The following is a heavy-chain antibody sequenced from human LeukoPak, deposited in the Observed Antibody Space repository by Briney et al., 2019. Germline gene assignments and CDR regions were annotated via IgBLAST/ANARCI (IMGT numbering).Heavy chain of an antibody. V-gene: IGHV1-69*05. D-gene: IGHD5-12*01. CDR1: GGSFNDYA. CDR3: ARSNDYDYHFNY. Sequence: SVKVSCKASGGSFNDYAVTWVRQAPGQGLEWMGGFIPILDTTNYAPNFQGRVTITTDESSTTAYMELSSLKWEDTALYYCARSNDYDYHFNYWGQGTLVTVSS. J-gene: IGHJ4*02. CDR2: FIPILDTT.